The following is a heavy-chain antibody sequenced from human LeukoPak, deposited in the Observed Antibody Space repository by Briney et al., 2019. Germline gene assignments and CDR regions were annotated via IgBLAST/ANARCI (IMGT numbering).Heavy chain of an antibody. Sequence: GESLKISCKGSGDSFTYFWIGWVRQMPGKGLEWMGIIYPRDSDTRYSPSFQGQVTLSADKSITTAYLQWSSLKASHTAIYYCARSSRLHSFDYWGQGTQVTVSS. J-gene: IGHJ4*02. D-gene: IGHD2-2*01. CDR3: ARSSRLHSFDY. CDR1: GDSFTYFW. V-gene: IGHV5-51*01. CDR2: IYPRDSDT.